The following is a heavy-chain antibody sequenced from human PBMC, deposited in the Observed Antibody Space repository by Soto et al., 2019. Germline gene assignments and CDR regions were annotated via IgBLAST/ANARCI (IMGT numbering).Heavy chain of an antibody. J-gene: IGHJ3*02. CDR1: GFSLSTSGMC. Sequence: SGPTLGNPTRTLTLTCTFSGFSLSTSGMCVSWIRQPPGKALEWLARIDWDDDKYYSTSLKTRLTISKDTSKNQVVLTMTNMDPVDTATYYCARIIVLYRELDAFDIWGQGTMVTVSS. V-gene: IGHV2-70*11. CDR3: ARIIVLYRELDAFDI. D-gene: IGHD1-26*01. CDR2: IDWDDDK.